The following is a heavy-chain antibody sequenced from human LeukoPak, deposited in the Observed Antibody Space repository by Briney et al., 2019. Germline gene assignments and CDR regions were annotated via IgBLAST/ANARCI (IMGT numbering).Heavy chain of an antibody. V-gene: IGHV5-51*01. CDR1: GYSFTSYW. D-gene: IGHD3-22*01. CDR2: IYPGDSDT. CDR3: ARPYYYDSSGYYYGDY. J-gene: IGHJ4*02. Sequence: GESLKISCKGSGYSFTSYWIGWVRQMPGKGLEWMGIIYPGDSDTRYSPSFQGQVTISADKSISTAYLQWSSLKASDTGMYYCARPYYYDSSGYYYGDYWGQGTLVTVSS.